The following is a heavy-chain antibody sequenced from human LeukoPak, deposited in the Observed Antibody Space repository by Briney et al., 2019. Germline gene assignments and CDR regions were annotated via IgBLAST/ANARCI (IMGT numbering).Heavy chain of an antibody. CDR2: IYYSGNT. CDR3: ARRKSFYDSSGYDH. D-gene: IGHD3-22*01. V-gene: IGHV4-39*01. J-gene: IGHJ4*02. CDR1: GDSIRSTSYY. Sequence: SETLSLTCTVSGDSIRSTSYYWGWIRQPPGKGREWIGSIYYSGNTYYNPSLKSRVTIAVDTSKNQFSLTLNSVTAAGTAVYYCARRKSFYDSSGYDHWGRGSLVTVS.